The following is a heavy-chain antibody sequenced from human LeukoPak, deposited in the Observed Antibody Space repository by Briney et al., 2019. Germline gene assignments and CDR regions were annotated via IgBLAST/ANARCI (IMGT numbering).Heavy chain of an antibody. D-gene: IGHD6-13*01. Sequence: PGGSVRLSCAASGFTFSSYEMNWVGQAPGKGLEWVSYISSSGSTIYYADSVKGRFTISRDNAKNSLYLQMNSLRAEDTAVYYCARDGAAGPNGYYYGMDVWGHGNTVSVSS. CDR1: GFTFSSYE. CDR3: ARDGAAGPNGYYYGMDV. J-gene: IGHJ6*02. CDR2: ISSSGSTI. V-gene: IGHV3-48*03.